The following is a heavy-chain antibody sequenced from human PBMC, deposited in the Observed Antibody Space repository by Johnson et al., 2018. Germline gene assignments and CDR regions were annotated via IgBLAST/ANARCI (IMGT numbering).Heavy chain of an antibody. CDR3: ARFSHYDSSGYPNYAFDI. CDR2: IIPIFGTA. Sequence: QVQLVQSGAEVKKPGSSVKVSCKASGGTFSSYAISWVRQAPGQGLEWMGGIIPIFGTANYAQKFQGRVPITADESTSTAYMELSSLRSADTAVYYCARFSHYDSSGYPNYAFDIWGQGTMVTVSS. J-gene: IGHJ3*02. D-gene: IGHD3-22*01. V-gene: IGHV1-69*12. CDR1: GGTFSSYA.